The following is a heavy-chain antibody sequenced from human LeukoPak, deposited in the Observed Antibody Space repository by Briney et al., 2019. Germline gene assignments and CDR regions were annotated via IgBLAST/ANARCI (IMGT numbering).Heavy chain of an antibody. CDR3: AQLSRSPSFSMTTVTTFDN. J-gene: IGHJ4*02. Sequence: TLSLTCTVSGGSISSYYWSWIRQPPGKGLEWLALIYSNDDKRYSPSLKSRLTITKDTSKNQVVLSMTNMDPVDTATYYCAQLSRSPSFSMTTVTTFDNWGQGTLVTVSS. D-gene: IGHD4-17*01. CDR1: GGSISSYYW. CDR2: IYSNDDK. V-gene: IGHV2-5*01.